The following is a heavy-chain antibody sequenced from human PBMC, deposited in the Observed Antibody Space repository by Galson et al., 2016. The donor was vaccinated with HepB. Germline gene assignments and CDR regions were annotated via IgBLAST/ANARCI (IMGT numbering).Heavy chain of an antibody. CDR1: GGSISNQASY. D-gene: IGHD3-10*01. V-gene: IGHV4-39*07. J-gene: IGHJ4*02. CDR3: ARAVKGGAVRLDY. Sequence: SETLSLTCSVSGGSISNQASYWGWVRQPPGKPLEWIASIYYTGTILYNPSLKSRVTMSKDTSNNQFSLKLRSVTAADTANYFCARAVKGGAVRLDYWGPGILVTVSS. CDR2: IYYTGTI.